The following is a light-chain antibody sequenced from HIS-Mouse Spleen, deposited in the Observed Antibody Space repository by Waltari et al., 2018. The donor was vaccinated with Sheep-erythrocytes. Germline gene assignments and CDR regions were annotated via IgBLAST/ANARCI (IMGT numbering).Light chain of an antibody. CDR1: SSDVGGYNY. V-gene: IGLV2-23*02. Sequence: QSALTQPPSASGSPGQSVTISCTGTSSDVGGYNYVSWYQQHPDKAPKLMIYEVSKRPSGVSTRFSGSKSGSTASLTISGLQAEDEADYYCCSYAGSSTPWVFGGGTKLTVL. CDR3: CSYAGSSTPWV. CDR2: EVS. J-gene: IGLJ3*02.